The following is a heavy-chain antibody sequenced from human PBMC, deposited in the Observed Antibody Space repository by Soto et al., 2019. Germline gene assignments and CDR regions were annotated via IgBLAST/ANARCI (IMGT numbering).Heavy chain of an antibody. Sequence: GGSLRLSCAASGFTFSSYAMSWVRQAPGKGLEWVSAISGSGGSTYYADSVKGRFTISRDNSKNTLYLQMNSLRAEDTAVYYCAKDIIVGRNIVATEPNAFDIWGQGTMVTVSS. CDR3: AKDIIVGRNIVATEPNAFDI. V-gene: IGHV3-23*01. CDR2: ISGSGGST. J-gene: IGHJ3*02. D-gene: IGHD5-12*01. CDR1: GFTFSSYA.